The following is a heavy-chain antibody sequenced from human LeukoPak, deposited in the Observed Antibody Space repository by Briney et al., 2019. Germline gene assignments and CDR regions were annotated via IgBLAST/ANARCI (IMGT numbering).Heavy chain of an antibody. Sequence: PGGSLRLSWAASGFTFSNAWMSWVRQAPGKGLEWVGRIKSKTDGGTIDYAAPVKGRFTISRDDSKNTMYLQINSLKTEDTAVYYCRRDGFSSMHWGQGTLVTVSS. CDR3: RRDGFSSMH. CDR1: GFTFSNAW. CDR2: IKSKTDGGTI. J-gene: IGHJ4*02. D-gene: IGHD5-24*01. V-gene: IGHV3-15*01.